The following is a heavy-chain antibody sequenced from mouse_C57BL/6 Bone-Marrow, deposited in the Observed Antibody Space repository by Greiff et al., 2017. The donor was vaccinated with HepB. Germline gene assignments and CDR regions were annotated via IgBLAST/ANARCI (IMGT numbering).Heavy chain of an antibody. CDR3: ARRRQLRMDY. D-gene: IGHD3-2*02. J-gene: IGHJ4*01. CDR2: ISSGGSYT. V-gene: IGHV5-6*01. Sequence: VQLQQSGGDLVKPGGSLKLSCAASGFTFSSYGMSWVRQTPDKRLEWVATISSGGSYTYYPDSVKGRFTISRDNAKNTRYLQMSSLKSEDTAMYYCARRRQLRMDYWCQGTSVTVSA. CDR1: GFTFSSYG.